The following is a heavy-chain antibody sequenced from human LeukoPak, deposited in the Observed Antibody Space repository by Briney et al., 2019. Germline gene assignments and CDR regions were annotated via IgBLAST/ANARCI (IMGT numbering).Heavy chain of an antibody. D-gene: IGHD5-18*01. CDR1: GFTFSSYA. V-gene: IGHV3-23*01. CDR3: AKRRWTRTIQPLVPPLFDY. Sequence: PGGSLRLSCAASGFTFSSYAMSWVRQAPGKGLEWVAAISGGGVKTYYADSVKGRFTVSRDNSKNTLYLQMNSLRAEDTAVYYCAKRRWTRTIQPLVPPLFDYWGQGTLVTVSS. CDR2: ISGGGVKT. J-gene: IGHJ4*02.